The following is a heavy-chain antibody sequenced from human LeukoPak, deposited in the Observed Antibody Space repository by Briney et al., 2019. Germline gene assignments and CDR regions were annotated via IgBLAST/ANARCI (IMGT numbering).Heavy chain of an antibody. J-gene: IGHJ4*02. CDR2: IWYDGSNK. CDR3: ARDAAGTMVRGVILDY. Sequence: PGGSLRLSCAASGFTFSSYGMHWVRQAPGKGLEWVAVIWYDGSNKYYADSVKGRFTISRDNSKNTLYLQMNSLRAEDTAVYYCARDAAGTMVRGVILDYWGQGTLVTVSS. V-gene: IGHV3-33*08. CDR1: GFTFSSYG. D-gene: IGHD3-10*01.